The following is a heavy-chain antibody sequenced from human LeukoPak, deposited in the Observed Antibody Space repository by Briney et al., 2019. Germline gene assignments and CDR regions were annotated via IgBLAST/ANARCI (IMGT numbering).Heavy chain of an antibody. V-gene: IGHV4-34*01. CDR1: GGSFSGYY. Sequence: SETLSLTCAVYGGSFSGYYWSWIRQPPGKGLEWIGEISHRGRSNYNPSLKSRVTISVDTSKNQFSLKLSSVTAADTAVYYCAREGRPGVSSGSPRGPSVYYYYMDVWGKGTTVTVSS. CDR2: ISHRGRS. CDR3: AREGRPGVSSGSPRGPSVYYYYMDV. J-gene: IGHJ6*03. D-gene: IGHD3-22*01.